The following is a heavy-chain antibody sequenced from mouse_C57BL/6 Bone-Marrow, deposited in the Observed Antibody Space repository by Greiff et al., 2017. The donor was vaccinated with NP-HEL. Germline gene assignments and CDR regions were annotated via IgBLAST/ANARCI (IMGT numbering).Heavy chain of an antibody. CDR1: GFTFSSYA. V-gene: IGHV5-4*03. Sequence: DVKLVESGGGFVKPGGSLKLSCAASGFTFSSYAMSWVRQTPEKRLEWVATISDGGSYTYYPDNVQGRFTISRDNAKNNLYLQMSHLKSEDTAMYDGARGGINYGSSYWYCDVWGTGTTVTVSS. J-gene: IGHJ1*03. D-gene: IGHD1-1*01. CDR2: ISDGGSYT. CDR3: ARGGINYGSSYWYCDV.